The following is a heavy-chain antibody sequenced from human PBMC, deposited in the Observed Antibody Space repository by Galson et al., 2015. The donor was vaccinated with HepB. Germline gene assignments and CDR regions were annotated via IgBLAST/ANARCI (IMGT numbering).Heavy chain of an antibody. CDR2: INHGGST. J-gene: IGHJ6*03. CDR3: ARVGQGHNYYYYFMDV. Sequence: LSLTCAVYGGSFSDDYWSWIRQPPGKELEWIGEINHGGSTNYNPSLKSRVTISIHTSKNQISLRLNSVTAADTAVYFCARVGQGHNYYYYFMDVWGTGTTVTVSS. CDR1: GGSFSDDY. V-gene: IGHV4-34*01.